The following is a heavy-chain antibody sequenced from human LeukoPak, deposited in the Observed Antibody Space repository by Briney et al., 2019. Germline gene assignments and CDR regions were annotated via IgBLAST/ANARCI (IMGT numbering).Heavy chain of an antibody. CDR1: GGSISSYY. J-gene: IGHJ3*02. D-gene: IGHD6-13*01. Sequence: PSETLSLTRTVSGGSISSYYWSWIRQPAGKGLEWIGRICTSGSTNYNPSLKSRVTMSVDTSKNQFSLKLSSVTAADTAVYYCARSIAAAGVDAFDIWGQGTMVTVSS. CDR2: ICTSGST. CDR3: ARSIAAAGVDAFDI. V-gene: IGHV4-4*07.